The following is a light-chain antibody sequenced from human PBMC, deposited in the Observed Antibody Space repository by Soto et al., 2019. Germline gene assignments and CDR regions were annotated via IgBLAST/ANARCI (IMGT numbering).Light chain of an antibody. J-gene: IGKJ1*01. V-gene: IGKV1-39*01. CDR1: QSIDNF. Sequence: DIQMTQFPSSLSASVGDRVTITCRASQSIDNFVNWYRQKPVKAPSLLIYDASTLHSGVSSRFSGSGSGTDFTLTISSLQPEDFATYDCHQSYTLPRTFGQGTKVEIK. CDR2: DAS. CDR3: HQSYTLPRT.